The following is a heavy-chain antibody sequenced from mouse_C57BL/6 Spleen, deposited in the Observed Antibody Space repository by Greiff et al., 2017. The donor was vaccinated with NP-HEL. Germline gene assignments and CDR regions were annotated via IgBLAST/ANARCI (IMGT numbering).Heavy chain of an antibody. Sequence: VQLQQSGPELVKPGASVKIPCKASGYTFTDYNMDWVKQSHGKSLEWIGDINPNNGGTIYNQKFKGKATLTVDKSSSTAYMELRSLTSEDTAVYYCARVVATYWYFDVWGTGTTVTVSS. V-gene: IGHV1-18*01. D-gene: IGHD1-1*01. CDR1: GYTFTDYN. J-gene: IGHJ1*03. CDR2: INPNNGGT. CDR3: ARVVATYWYFDV.